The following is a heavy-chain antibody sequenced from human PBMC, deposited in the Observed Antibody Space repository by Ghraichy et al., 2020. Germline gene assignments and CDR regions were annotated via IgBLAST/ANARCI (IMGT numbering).Heavy chain of an antibody. V-gene: IGHV3-30*04. J-gene: IGHJ3*02. CDR3: ARDPKYGSGSYDAFDI. CDR1: GFTFSSYA. Sequence: GGSLRLSCAASGFTFSSYAMHWVRQAPGKGLEWVAVISYDGSNKYYADSVKGRFTISRDNSKNTLYLQMNSLRAEDTAVYYCARDPKYGSGSYDAFDIWGQGTMVTVSS. CDR2: ISYDGSNK. D-gene: IGHD3-10*01.